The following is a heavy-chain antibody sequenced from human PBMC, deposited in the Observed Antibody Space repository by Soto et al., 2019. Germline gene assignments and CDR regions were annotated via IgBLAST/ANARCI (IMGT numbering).Heavy chain of an antibody. J-gene: IGHJ4*02. V-gene: IGHV3-30*18. Sequence: GGSLRLSCAASGFTFSSYGMHWVRQAPGKGLEWVAVISYDGSNKYYADSVKGRFTISRDNSKKTLYLQMNSLRAEDTAVYYCAKDHGPGDYVWGSYPPYYFDYWGQGTLVTVSS. CDR3: AKDHGPGDYVWGSYPPYYFDY. CDR1: GFTFSSYG. D-gene: IGHD3-16*02. CDR2: ISYDGSNK.